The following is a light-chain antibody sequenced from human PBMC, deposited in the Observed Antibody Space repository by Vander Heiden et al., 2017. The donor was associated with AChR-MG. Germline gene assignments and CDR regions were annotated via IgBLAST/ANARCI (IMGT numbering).Light chain of an antibody. Sequence: EIVLTQSPATLSLSPGDGATLSCRASQSVSTYLAWYQQKPGQAPRLLIYDASTRAAGVPGRFSGSGYGTDFTLTISSLQPEDFAVYYCQQRSNWPLITFGQGTRL. CDR2: DAS. J-gene: IGKJ5*01. CDR1: QSVSTY. CDR3: QQRSNWPLIT. V-gene: IGKV3-11*01.